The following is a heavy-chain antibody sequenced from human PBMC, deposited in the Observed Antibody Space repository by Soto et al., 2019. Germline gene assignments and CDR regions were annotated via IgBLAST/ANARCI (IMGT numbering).Heavy chain of an antibody. CDR1: GGSFSGYY. CDR3: ARGTWTYYDFWSGYYTGPRALDY. J-gene: IGHJ4*02. CDR2: INHSGST. V-gene: IGHV4-34*01. D-gene: IGHD3-3*01. Sequence: PSETLSLTCAVYGGSFSGYYWSWIRQPPGKGLEWIGEINHSGSTNYNPSLKNRVTISVDTSKNQFSLKLSSVTAADTAVYYCARGTWTYYDFWSGYYTGPRALDYWGQGTLVTVSS.